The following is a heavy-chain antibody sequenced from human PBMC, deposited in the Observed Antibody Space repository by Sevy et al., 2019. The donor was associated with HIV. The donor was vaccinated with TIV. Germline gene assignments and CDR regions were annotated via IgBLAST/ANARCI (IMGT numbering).Heavy chain of an antibody. J-gene: IGHJ4*02. CDR2: ISYDGSNK. CDR1: GFTFSSYG. CDR3: AKWSSEGDY. Sequence: GGSLRLSCAASGFTFSSYGMHWVRQAPGKGLEWVAVISYDGSNKYYADSVKGRFTISRDNSKNTLYPQMNSLRAEDTAVYYCAKWSSEGDYWGQGTLVTVSS. V-gene: IGHV3-30*18.